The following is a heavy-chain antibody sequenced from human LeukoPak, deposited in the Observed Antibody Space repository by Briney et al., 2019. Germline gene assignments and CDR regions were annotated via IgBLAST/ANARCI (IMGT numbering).Heavy chain of an antibody. Sequence: PGRSLRLSCAASGFTFSSYGMHWVRQAPGKGLEWVAVIWYDGSNKYYADSVKGRFTISRDNSKNTLYLQMNSLRAEDTAVYYCARERSSGSYIFDYWGQGTLVTVSS. CDR3: ARERSSGSYIFDY. CDR1: GFTFSSYG. J-gene: IGHJ4*02. V-gene: IGHV3-33*01. CDR2: IWYDGSNK. D-gene: IGHD1-26*01.